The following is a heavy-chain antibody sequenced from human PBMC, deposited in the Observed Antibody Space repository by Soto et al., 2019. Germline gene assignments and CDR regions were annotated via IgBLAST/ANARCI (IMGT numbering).Heavy chain of an antibody. CDR3: ARDRDTSGWYRSNY. CDR2: ISGYNGNT. CDR1: GYTFSNYG. D-gene: IGHD6-19*01. V-gene: IGHV1-18*01. J-gene: IGHJ4*02. Sequence: QVQLVQSGGEVKQPGASVKVSCKTSGYTFSNYGISWVRQAPGQGLEWVGWISGYNGNTKHAQNVQGRVTLTTDTSTSTAYMELRSLTSADTAVYYCARDRDTSGWYRSNYWGQGTLVSVSS.